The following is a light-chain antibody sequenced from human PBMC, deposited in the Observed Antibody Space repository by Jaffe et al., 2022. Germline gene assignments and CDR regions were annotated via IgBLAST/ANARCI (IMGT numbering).Light chain of an antibody. V-gene: IGLV1-51*02. Sequence: QSVLTQPPSVSAAPGQKVTISCSGSSSNIGNNYVSWYQQLPGTAPKLLIYENNKRPSGIPDRFSGSKSGTSATLGITGLQTGDEADYYCGTWDSSRGYVVFGGGTKLTVL. CDR3: GTWDSSRGYVV. J-gene: IGLJ2*01. CDR1: SSNIGNNY. CDR2: ENN.